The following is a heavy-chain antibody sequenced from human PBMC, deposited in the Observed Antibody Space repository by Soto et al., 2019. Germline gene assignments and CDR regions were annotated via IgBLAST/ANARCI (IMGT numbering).Heavy chain of an antibody. CDR3: ARSIAAAGSYCYYGMDV. J-gene: IGHJ6*02. CDR2: IWYDGSNK. Sequence: PGGSLRLSCAASGFTFSSYGMHWVRQAPGKGLEWVAVIWYDGSNKYYADSVKGRFTISRDNSKNTLYLQMNSLRAEDTAVYYCARSIAAAGSYCYYGMDVWGQGTTVTVSS. CDR1: GFTFSSYG. V-gene: IGHV3-33*01. D-gene: IGHD6-13*01.